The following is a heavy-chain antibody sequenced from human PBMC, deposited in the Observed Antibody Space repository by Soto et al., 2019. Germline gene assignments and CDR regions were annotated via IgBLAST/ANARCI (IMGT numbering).Heavy chain of an antibody. CDR2: IIPIFGTA. CDR1: GGTFSSYA. CDR3: ASPTVTSRDYYYGMDV. Sequence: QVPLVQSGAEVKKPGSSVKVSCKASGGTFSSYAISWVRQAPGKGLEWMGGIIPIFGTANYAQKFQGRVTITADKSTSTAYMELSSLRSEDTAVYYCASPTVTSRDYYYGMDVWGQGTTVTVSS. V-gene: IGHV1-69*06. J-gene: IGHJ6*02. D-gene: IGHD4-17*01.